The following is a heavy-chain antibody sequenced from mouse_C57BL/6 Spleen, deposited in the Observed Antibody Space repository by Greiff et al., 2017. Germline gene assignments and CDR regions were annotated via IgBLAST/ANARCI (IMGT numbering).Heavy chain of an antibody. CDR1: GYTFTSYW. J-gene: IGHJ4*01. Sequence: QVQLQQPGAELVKPGASVKLSCKASGYTFTSYWMHWVKQRPGQGLEWIGMIHPNSGSTNYNEKFKSKATLTVDKSSSTAYMQLSSLTSEDSAVYYCANYSPYYYAMDYWGQGTSGTVSS. V-gene: IGHV1-64*01. D-gene: IGHD2-12*01. CDR2: IHPNSGST. CDR3: ANYSPYYYAMDY.